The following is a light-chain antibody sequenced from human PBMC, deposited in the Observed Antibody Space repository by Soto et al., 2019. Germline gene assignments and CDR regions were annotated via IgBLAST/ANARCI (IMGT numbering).Light chain of an antibody. Sequence: SYELTQSPSASVAPGQTARITCGGSNIGSKSVHWYQQKPGQAPLLIIYYNNDRPSWIPERFSGSNSGNTATLTISRVEAGDEADYYCQVWDIPSIYPVVFGGGTKLTV. J-gene: IGLJ3*02. CDR1: NIGSKS. CDR3: QVWDIPSIYPVV. V-gene: IGLV3-21*04. CDR2: YNN.